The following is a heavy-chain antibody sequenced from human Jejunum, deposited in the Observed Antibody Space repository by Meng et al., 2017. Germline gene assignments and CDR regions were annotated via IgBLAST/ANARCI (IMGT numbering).Heavy chain of an antibody. V-gene: IGHV4-61*08. Sequence: GAGPGLVGPSEPLSLICTVSGGAVSRAGYQWGWIRQPPGKGLEWIGYASTNYNPSLKSRVTISLDTSRNQFSLSLSSVTAADTAVYYCARDHMGSLDYWGQGILVTVSS. CDR1: GGAVSRAGYQ. J-gene: IGHJ4*02. CDR3: ARDHMGSLDY. D-gene: IGHD1-26*01. CDR2: AST.